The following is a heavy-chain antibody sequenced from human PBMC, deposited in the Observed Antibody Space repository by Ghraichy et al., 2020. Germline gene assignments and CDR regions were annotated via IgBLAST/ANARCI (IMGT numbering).Heavy chain of an antibody. CDR1: GGSISSSSYY. CDR2: IYYSGST. CDR3: ASFVGHPNDYYDSSGGDDWFDP. J-gene: IGHJ5*02. D-gene: IGHD3-22*01. Sequence: SETLSLTCTVSGGSISSSSYYWGWIRQPPGKGLEWIGSIYYSGSTYYNPSLKSRVTISVDTSKNQFSLKLSSVTAADTAVYYCASFVGHPNDYYDSSGGDDWFDPWGQGTLVTVSS. V-gene: IGHV4-39*01.